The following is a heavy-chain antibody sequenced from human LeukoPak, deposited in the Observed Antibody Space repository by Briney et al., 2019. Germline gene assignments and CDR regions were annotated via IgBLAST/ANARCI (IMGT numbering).Heavy chain of an antibody. CDR1: GYTFTSYD. D-gene: IGHD3-22*01. J-gene: IGHJ4*02. CDR2: MNPNSGNT. CDR3: ARVFDSSGYYPYYFDY. V-gene: IGHV1-8*01. Sequence: GASVKVSCKASGYTFTSYDINWVRQATGQGLEWMGWMNPNSGNTGYAQKFQGRVTMTRNTSISTANMELSSLRSEDTAVYYCARVFDSSGYYPYYFDYWGQGTLVTVSS.